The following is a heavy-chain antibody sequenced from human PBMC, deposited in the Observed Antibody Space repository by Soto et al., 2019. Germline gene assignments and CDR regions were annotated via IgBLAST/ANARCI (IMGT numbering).Heavy chain of an antibody. D-gene: IGHD2-15*01. Sequence: SETLSLTCTGSGGPISSYYWILIRHPPGKGIEWIGYIYYSRSTNYNPSLNSRDTISLHTSKNHHSLKLPSVTPADTPVHYRASEVVYFFYFWGQRTVVSVSA. CDR3: ASEVVYFFYF. CDR2: IYYSRST. J-gene: IGHJ4*02. CDR1: GGPISSYY. V-gene: IGHV4-59*01.